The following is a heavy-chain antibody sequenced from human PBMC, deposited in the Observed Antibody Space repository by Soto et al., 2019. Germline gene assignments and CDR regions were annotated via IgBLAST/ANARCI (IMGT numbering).Heavy chain of an antibody. CDR3: ARGGGPYVWFNEF. D-gene: IGHD3-16*01. J-gene: IGHJ4*02. CDR1: GGLFSSFA. Sequence: QGQLVQSGPEVKKPGSSVKVSCKDSGGLFSSFAISWVRQAPGQGLEWLGGIIPVFGTTNYAEKFQGRVTITADESTNTAYMDLSSLTSGDTAMYYCARGGGPYVWFNEFWGQGTLVTVSS. V-gene: IGHV1-69*01. CDR2: IIPVFGTT.